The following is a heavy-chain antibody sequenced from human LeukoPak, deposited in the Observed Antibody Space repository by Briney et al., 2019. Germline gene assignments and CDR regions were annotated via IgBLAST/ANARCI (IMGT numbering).Heavy chain of an antibody. D-gene: IGHD6-19*01. J-gene: IGHJ6*03. CDR1: GFTFSSYS. CDR3: ARTDSSGYYYYYYYMDV. V-gene: IGHV3-48*01. CDR2: ISSSSSTI. Sequence: GGSLRLSCAASGFTFSSYSMNWVRQAPGKGLEWVSYISSSSSTIYYADSVKGRFTISRDNAKNSLYLQMNSLRAEDTAVYYCARTDSSGYYYYYYYMDVWGKGTTVTVSS.